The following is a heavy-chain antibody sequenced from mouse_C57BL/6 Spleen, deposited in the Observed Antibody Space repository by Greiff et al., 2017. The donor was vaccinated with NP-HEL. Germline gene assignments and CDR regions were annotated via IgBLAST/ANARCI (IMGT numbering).Heavy chain of an antibody. Sequence: VQLQQSGAELVKPGASVKISCKASGYAFSSYWMNWVKQRPGKGLEWIGQIYPGDGDTNYNGKFKGKATLTADNSSSTAYMQLSSLTSEDSAVYFCARSRDYYGSSYVDAMDYWGQGTSVTVSS. CDR3: ARSRDYYGSSYVDAMDY. V-gene: IGHV1-80*01. J-gene: IGHJ4*01. D-gene: IGHD1-1*01. CDR2: IYPGDGDT. CDR1: GYAFSSYW.